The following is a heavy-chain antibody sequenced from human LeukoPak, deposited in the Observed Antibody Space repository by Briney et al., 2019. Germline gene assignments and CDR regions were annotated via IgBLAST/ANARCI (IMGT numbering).Heavy chain of an antibody. CDR1: GGSFRGYS. CDR2: ITQSGGT. D-gene: IGHD2-15*01. Sequence: SETLSLTCGVSGGSFRGYSWNWIRQTPGKGLEWIGKITQSGGTDYNPSLKSRVTISADTSENQFSLRLTSVTAADTAVYYCARGSSFWYYWGQGILVTVSS. J-gene: IGHJ4*02. CDR3: ARGSSFWYY. V-gene: IGHV4-34*01.